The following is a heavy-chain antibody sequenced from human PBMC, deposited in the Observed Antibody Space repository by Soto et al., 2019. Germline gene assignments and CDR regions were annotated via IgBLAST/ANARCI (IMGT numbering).Heavy chain of an antibody. V-gene: IGHV4-4*02. CDR3: ARPSGVSRYYGMDV. J-gene: IGHJ6*02. CDR1: GGSISSSNW. Sequence: PSETLSLTCAVSGGSISSSNWWSWVRQPPGKGLEWIGEIYHSGSTNYNPSLKSRVTISVDKSKNQFSLKLSSVTAADTAVYYCARPSGVSRYYGMDVWGQGTTVTVSS. CDR2: IYHSGST.